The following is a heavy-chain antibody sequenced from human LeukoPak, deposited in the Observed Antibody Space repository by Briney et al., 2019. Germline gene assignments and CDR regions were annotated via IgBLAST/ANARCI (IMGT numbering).Heavy chain of an antibody. CDR2: ISDRSSYI. D-gene: IGHD5-18*01. CDR1: GFTFSSYS. Sequence: KPGGSLRLSCEASGFTFSSYSINWVRQAPGKGLEWVSYISDRSSYIYYPDSVKGRFTISRDNTKNSLYLQMNSLRAEDTAVYYCARVGLHYYYMDVWGKGTTVTVSS. CDR3: ARVGLHYYYMDV. J-gene: IGHJ6*03. V-gene: IGHV3-21*01.